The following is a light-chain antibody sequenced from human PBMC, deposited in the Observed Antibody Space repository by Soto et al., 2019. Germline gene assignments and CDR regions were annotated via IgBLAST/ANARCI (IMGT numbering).Light chain of an antibody. CDR1: LSVSSN. Sequence: EIVMTQSPATLSVAPGVRATLYCSASLSVSSNLAWSQHKPGQAPRLLIYGASTRATVVPTRFSGSGSGPEYTLTVSSRQSEEFAVYYCQQYHNWSTFGEATKVHI. CDR2: GAS. V-gene: IGKV3-15*01. J-gene: IGKJ1*01. CDR3: QQYHNWST.